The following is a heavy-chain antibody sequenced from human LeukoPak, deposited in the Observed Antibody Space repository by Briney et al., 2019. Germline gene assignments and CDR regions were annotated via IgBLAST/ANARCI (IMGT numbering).Heavy chain of an antibody. CDR2: INPNRGGT. CDR3: ARAVLLGTDFDY. D-gene: IGHD5-18*01. CDR1: GYTFTGYY. V-gene: IGHV1-2*02. Sequence: ASVKVSCKASGYTFTGYYMHWVRQAPGQGLEWMGWINPNRGGTNYAQKFQGRVTMTRDTSISTAYMELSRLRSDDTAVYYCARAVLLGTDFDYWGQGTLVTISS. J-gene: IGHJ4*02.